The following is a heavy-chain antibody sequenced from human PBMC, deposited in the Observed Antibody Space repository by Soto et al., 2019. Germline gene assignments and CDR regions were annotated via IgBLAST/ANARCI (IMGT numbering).Heavy chain of an antibody. CDR2: ISICSDGT. Sequence: QVQLVQSGGEVKRPGASVKVSCKTSGYTFSNYGLTWVRQSPGRPLEWLGGISICSDGTNYAQKFQGRVSMTTDTSTTTDYMELRSLRSDDTAVYYCARVVPGAEAWFGRWGPGTLVSVCS. J-gene: IGHJ5*02. D-gene: IGHD2-2*01. CDR3: ARVVPGAEAWFGR. CDR1: GYTFSNYG. V-gene: IGHV1-18*01.